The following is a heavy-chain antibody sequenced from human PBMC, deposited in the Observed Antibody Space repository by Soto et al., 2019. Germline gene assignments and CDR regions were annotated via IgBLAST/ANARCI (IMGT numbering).Heavy chain of an antibody. Sequence: PWETLSLTCAVYGGSLSGFYWSWIRQPPGKGLEWIGQINHSGSANYSPSLESRVTISVDTSKNQFSLRLTSVTAADTAVYYCARGRRYYDSSGYSKPFDIWGQGTMVTVSS. CDR1: GGSLSGFY. CDR3: ARGRRYYDSSGYSKPFDI. CDR2: INHSGSA. V-gene: IGHV4-34*01. J-gene: IGHJ3*02. D-gene: IGHD3-22*01.